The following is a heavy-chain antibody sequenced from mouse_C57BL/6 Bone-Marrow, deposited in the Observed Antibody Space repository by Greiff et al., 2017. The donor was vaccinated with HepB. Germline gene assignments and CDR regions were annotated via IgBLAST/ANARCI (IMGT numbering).Heavy chain of an antibody. CDR3: ARERGYYYGSRPWFAD. Sequence: VQLQQSGAELARPGASVKLSCKASGYTFTSYGISWVKQRTGQGLEWIGEIYPRSGNTYYNEKFKGKATLAADKSSSTAYMELRSLTSEDSAVYFCARERGYYYGSRPWFADWGQGTLVTVSA. CDR2: IYPRSGNT. V-gene: IGHV1-81*01. J-gene: IGHJ3*01. CDR1: GYTFTSYG. D-gene: IGHD1-1*01.